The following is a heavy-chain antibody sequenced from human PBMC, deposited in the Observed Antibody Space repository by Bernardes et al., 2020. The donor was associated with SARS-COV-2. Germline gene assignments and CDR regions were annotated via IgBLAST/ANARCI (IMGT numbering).Heavy chain of an antibody. CDR2: IDSSGNT. J-gene: IGHJ4*02. D-gene: IGHD5-18*01. Sequence: SETLSLTCSVSGGAVSSAAYFWNWIRQSPMKGLEWIGYIDSSGNTYYNPSLKSRLIMSVDTSKNHFSLKVSSVTAADTAVYYCARSVDSFESTGFDSWGQGTLVTVSS. V-gene: IGHV4-30-4*01. CDR3: ARSVDSFESTGFDS. CDR1: GGAVSSAAYF.